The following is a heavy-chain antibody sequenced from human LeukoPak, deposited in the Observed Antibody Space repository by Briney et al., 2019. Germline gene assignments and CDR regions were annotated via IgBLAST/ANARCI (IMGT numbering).Heavy chain of an antibody. CDR3: ARVKGSGWYEVDY. J-gene: IGHJ4*02. Sequence: GGSLRLSCAASGFSFSSYEMNWVRQAPGKGLEWVSYISSGGTTLYYADSVKGRFTISRDNVKNSLYLQMNCLSAEDTGVYYCARVKGSGWYEVDYWGQGTLVTVSS. D-gene: IGHD6-19*01. V-gene: IGHV3-48*03. CDR2: ISSGGTTL. CDR1: GFSFSSYE.